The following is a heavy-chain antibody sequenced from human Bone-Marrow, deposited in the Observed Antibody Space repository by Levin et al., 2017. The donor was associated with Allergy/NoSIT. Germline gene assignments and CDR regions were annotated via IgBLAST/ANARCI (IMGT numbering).Heavy chain of an antibody. V-gene: IGHV5-51*01. CDR3: ARSFANGYYIHSFDD. D-gene: IGHD3-3*01. J-gene: IGHJ3*01. CDR1: GHTFVSSW. Sequence: GGSLRLSCKGSGHTFVSSWIGWLRQTPGQGLEWMGIIYPGDSDTRYSPSFEGQVTMSADKSIFTVYLQWGSLKASDTAMYFCARSFANGYYIHSFDDWGQGTLVSVSS. CDR2: IYPGDSDT.